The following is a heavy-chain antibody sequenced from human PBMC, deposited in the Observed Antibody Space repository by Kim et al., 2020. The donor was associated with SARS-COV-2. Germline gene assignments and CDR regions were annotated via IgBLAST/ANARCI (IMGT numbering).Heavy chain of an antibody. D-gene: IGHD1-7*01. CDR1: GYTFTSYD. J-gene: IGHJ6*03. V-gene: IGHV1-8*01. CDR2: MNPNSGNT. Sequence: ASVKVSCKASGYTFTSYDINWVRQATGQGLEWMGWMNPNSGNTGYAQKFQGRVTMTRNTSISTAYMELSSLRSEDTAVYYCASGVNTYNWNYGDYLEVWGKGTTVTVSS. CDR3: ASGVNTYNWNYGDYLEV.